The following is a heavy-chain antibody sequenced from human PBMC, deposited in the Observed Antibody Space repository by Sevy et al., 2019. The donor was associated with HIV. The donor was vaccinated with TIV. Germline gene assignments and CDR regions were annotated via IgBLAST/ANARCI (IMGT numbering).Heavy chain of an antibody. CDR2: ISSSSSYI. D-gene: IGHD3-10*01. CDR3: ARDLRGLYGAGTHFAH. Sequence: GGSLRLSCAASGFTFSSYSMNWVRQAPGKGLEWVSSISSSSSYIYYADSVKGRFTISRDNAKNSLYLQMNSLRVEDTAFYYCARDLRGLYGAGTHFAHWGQGTLVTVSS. J-gene: IGHJ4*02. V-gene: IGHV3-21*04. CDR1: GFTFSSYS.